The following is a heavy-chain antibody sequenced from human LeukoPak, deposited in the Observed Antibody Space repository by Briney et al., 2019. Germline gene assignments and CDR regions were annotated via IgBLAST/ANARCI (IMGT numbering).Heavy chain of an antibody. CDR1: GCSISSGGYY. CDR2: IYYSGST. J-gene: IGHJ4*02. V-gene: IGHV4-31*03. D-gene: IGHD5-18*01. Sequence: SETLSLTCTVSGCSISSGGYYWSWIRQHPGKGLEWIGYIYYSGSTYYNPSLKSRVTISVDTSKNQFSLKLSSVTAADTAVYYCARDQRAQLWSYFDYWGQGTLVIVSS. CDR3: ARDQRAQLWSYFDY.